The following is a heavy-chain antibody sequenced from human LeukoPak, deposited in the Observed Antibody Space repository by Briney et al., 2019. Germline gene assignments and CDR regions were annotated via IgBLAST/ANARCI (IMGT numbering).Heavy chain of an antibody. CDR1: GYTLTELS. Sequence: ASVKVSCKVSGYTLTELSMHWVRQAPGKGLEWMGGFDPEDGETIYAQKFQGRVTMTEDTSTDTAYMELSSLRSEDTAVYYCATDRYPGSYYDFWSGCNWFDLWGQGTLVTVYS. CDR3: ATDRYPGSYYDFWSGCNWFDL. D-gene: IGHD3-3*01. J-gene: IGHJ5*02. CDR2: FDPEDGET. V-gene: IGHV1-24*01.